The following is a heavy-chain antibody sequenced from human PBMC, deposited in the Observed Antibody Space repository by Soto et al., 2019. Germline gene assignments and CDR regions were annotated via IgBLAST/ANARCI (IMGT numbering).Heavy chain of an antibody. D-gene: IGHD3-22*01. CDR2: IYYSGST. Sequence: WETLSLTCTVSGGSISSYYWSWIRQPPGKGLEWIGYIYYSGSTNYNPSLKSRVTISVDTSKNQFSLKLSSVTAADTAVYYCAGVSYYDSSGYYYFGAFDIWGQGTMVTVSS. J-gene: IGHJ3*02. CDR1: GGSISSYY. CDR3: AGVSYYDSSGYYYFGAFDI. V-gene: IGHV4-59*01.